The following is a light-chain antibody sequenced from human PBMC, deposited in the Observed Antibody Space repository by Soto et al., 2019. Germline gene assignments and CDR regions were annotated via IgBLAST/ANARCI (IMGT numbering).Light chain of an antibody. Sequence: AIKMTQSPSSLSASVGDTVTITCRASQGIRRDLSWYQQKPGEAPKLLIYSASDLQGAVPSRFRGSGSGTDFTLTISSLQPEDFATYYCLQDFNFPRTFGQGTKVEV. CDR2: SAS. V-gene: IGKV1-6*01. J-gene: IGKJ1*01. CDR3: LQDFNFPRT. CDR1: QGIRRD.